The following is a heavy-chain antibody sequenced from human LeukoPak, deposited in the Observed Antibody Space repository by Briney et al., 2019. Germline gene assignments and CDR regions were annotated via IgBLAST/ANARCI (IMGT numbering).Heavy chain of an antibody. Sequence: SETLSLTCTVSGGSINSYYWSWIRQPPGKGLEWIGYIYYSGSTNYNPSLKSRVTISLDTSKNRFSLKLNSVTAADTAVYYCAGAAALTNWFDPWGQGTLVTVSS. CDR3: AGAAALTNWFDP. CDR2: IYYSGST. V-gene: IGHV4-59*01. D-gene: IGHD6-13*01. J-gene: IGHJ5*02. CDR1: GGSINSYY.